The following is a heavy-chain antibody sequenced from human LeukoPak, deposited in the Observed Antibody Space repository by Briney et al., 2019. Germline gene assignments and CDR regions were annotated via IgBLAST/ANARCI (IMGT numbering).Heavy chain of an antibody. CDR3: ARDDSRGWYTIDY. V-gene: IGHV3-30*01. CDR1: GFTFSSFA. D-gene: IGHD6-19*01. Sequence: GRSLILSCAASGFTFSSFAVHWVRQDPGKGLEWVAFISYYGSKTSYADSVRGRFTISRDKPKSTLYLQTNSLRPEGTAVYYSARDDSRGWYTIDYWGQRTLVTVSS. CDR2: ISYYGSKT. J-gene: IGHJ4*02.